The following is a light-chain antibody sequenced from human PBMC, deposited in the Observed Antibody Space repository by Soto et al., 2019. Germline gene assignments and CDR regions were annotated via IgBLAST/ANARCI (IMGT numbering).Light chain of an antibody. J-gene: IGKJ2*01. V-gene: IGKV1-17*01. CDR2: LAS. CDR1: QHITND. Sequence: DIQMTQSPPSLSASVGDTVTITCRASQHITNDCAWYQQKAGRAPKCLILLASRLQTGVPSRFSGSGSGTEFTLTISSLQPEDFATYYCLHHNGYPPVFGQGTKVEIK. CDR3: LHHNGYPPV.